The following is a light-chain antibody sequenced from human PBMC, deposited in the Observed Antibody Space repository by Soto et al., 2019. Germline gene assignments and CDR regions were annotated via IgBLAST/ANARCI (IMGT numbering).Light chain of an antibody. CDR3: GTWDSSLTAGV. J-gene: IGLJ2*01. CDR1: TSNIGSDY. V-gene: IGLV1-51*01. CDR2: DND. Sequence: QSVLTQPPSVSAAPGQKVTISCSGSTSNIGSDYVSWYQQVPGTAPKLLIYDNDQRPSGIPDRFSGSKSGTSATLGITGLQTGDEADYYCGTWDSSLTAGVFGGGTKLTGL.